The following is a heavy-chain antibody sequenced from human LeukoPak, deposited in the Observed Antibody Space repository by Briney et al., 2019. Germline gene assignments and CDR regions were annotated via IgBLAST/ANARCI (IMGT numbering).Heavy chain of an antibody. CDR1: GFSFSSYW. D-gene: IGHD3-10*01. Sequence: GGSLRLSCAASGFSFSSYWMSWVRQAPGKGLDWVANIKQDGSEKHYVDSVKGRFTISRGNAKNSLYLQMNSLRAEDTAVYYCASETSGSYYQYLGYWGQGTLVTVSS. J-gene: IGHJ4*02. CDR2: IKQDGSEK. V-gene: IGHV3-7*01. CDR3: ASETSGSYYQYLGY.